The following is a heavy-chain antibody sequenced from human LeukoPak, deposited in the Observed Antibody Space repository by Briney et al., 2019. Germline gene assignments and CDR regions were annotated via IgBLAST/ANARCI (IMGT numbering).Heavy chain of an antibody. V-gene: IGHV1-18*01. D-gene: IGHD6-19*01. CDR2: ISAYNGNT. CDR3: RSGWYGSGTDY. Sequence: ASVKVSCKASGYTFTSYGISWVRQSPGQGVEWMGWISAYNGNTNYAQKLQGRVTMTTDTSTSTAYMELRSLRSDDTAVYYGRSGWYGSGTDYGGQGTLVTVSS. CDR1: GYTFTSYG. J-gene: IGHJ4*02.